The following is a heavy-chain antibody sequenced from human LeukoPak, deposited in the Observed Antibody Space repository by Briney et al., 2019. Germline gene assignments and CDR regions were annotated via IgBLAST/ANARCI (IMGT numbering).Heavy chain of an antibody. CDR2: INPHSGDT. CDR1: GYTFTVYF. V-gene: IGHV1-2*02. Sequence: ASVTVPCKASGYTFTVYFLHWMRQAPGQGLELLGWINPHSGDTKYEQKFQGRVTMTRDTSITTAYMQLNSLTSDDTALYYCARAYYYDISGPISAFDLWGQGTMVTVSS. CDR3: ARAYYYDISGPISAFDL. D-gene: IGHD3-22*01. J-gene: IGHJ3*01.